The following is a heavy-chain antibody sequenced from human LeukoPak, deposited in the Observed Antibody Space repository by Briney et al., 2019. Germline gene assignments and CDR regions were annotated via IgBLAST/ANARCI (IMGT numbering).Heavy chain of an antibody. CDR3: WTNFDY. CDR2: INWNGGRT. D-gene: IGHD6-13*01. CDR1: GFTFDDYG. Sequence: GSGGSLRLSCAASGFTFDDYGMSWVRQVPGKGLEWVSGINWNGGRTGHADSVKGRFTISRDNAKNSLYLQMNSLYCAKDVVSSRWTNFDYWGQGTLVTVSS. J-gene: IGHJ4*02. V-gene: IGHV3-20*01.